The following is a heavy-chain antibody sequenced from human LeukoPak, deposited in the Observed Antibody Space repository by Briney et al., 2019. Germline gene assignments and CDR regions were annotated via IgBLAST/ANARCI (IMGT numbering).Heavy chain of an antibody. CDR1: GGSISSSSYY. CDR3: AAPRRGSSWYLV. Sequence: NPSETLSLTCTVSGGSISSSSYYWGWIRQPPGKGLEWIGSIYYSGSTYYNPSLKSRVTISVDTSKNQFSLKLSSVTAADTAVYYCAAPRRGSSWYLVWGQGTMVTASS. D-gene: IGHD6-13*01. V-gene: IGHV4-39*01. J-gene: IGHJ3*01. CDR2: IYYSGST.